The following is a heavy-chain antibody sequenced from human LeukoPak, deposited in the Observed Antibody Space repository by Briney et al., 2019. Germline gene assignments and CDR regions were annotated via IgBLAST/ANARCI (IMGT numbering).Heavy chain of an antibody. V-gene: IGHV4-4*07. Sequence: PSETLSLTCTVSGGSISRYYWSWIRQPAGKGLQWIGRIYGSGSTTYNPSLTSRLTISVDTSKNQFSLKLSSMTAADTAIYYCARDSGTTGEVKFDPWGQGTLVTVSS. CDR3: ARDSGTTGEVKFDP. D-gene: IGHD3-10*01. CDR2: IYGSGST. CDR1: GGSISRYY. J-gene: IGHJ5*02.